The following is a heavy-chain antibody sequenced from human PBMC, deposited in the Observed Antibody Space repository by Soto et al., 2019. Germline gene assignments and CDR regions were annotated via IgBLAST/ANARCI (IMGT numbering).Heavy chain of an antibody. J-gene: IGHJ4*02. CDR2: IYHSGST. CDR3: ARDFGVAARLTFDY. V-gene: IGHV4-4*02. D-gene: IGHD6-6*01. Sequence: QVQLQESGPGLVKPSGTLSLTCDVSGGSIRRSNWWSWVRQPPGKGLEWVGEIYHSGSTNYNPSLKSRVTIAVDKSKNQFSLKLSSVTAADTAVYYCARDFGVAARLTFDYCGQGTLVTVSS. CDR1: GGSIRRSNW.